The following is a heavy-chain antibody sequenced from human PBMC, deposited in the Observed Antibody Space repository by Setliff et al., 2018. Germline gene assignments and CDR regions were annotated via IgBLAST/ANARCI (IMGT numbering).Heavy chain of an antibody. D-gene: IGHD3-9*01. CDR3: ARDPNLTGGLDR. CDR2: IDTSGRT. J-gene: IGHJ5*02. CDR1: GDSIGRGGFH. Sequence: SETLSLTCTVSGDSIGRGGFHWSWVRQPAGKGLEWIGRIDTSGRTQYNLALKSRVTISIDMSKNQFSLKVTSVTAADTAIYSCARDPNLTGGLDRWGQGTLVTVSS. V-gene: IGHV4-61*02.